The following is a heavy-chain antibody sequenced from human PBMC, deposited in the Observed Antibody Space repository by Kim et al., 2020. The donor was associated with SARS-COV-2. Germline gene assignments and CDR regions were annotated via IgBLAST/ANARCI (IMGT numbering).Heavy chain of an antibody. D-gene: IGHD2-2*01. CDR3: ARHDLVPGGYCSSTSCPYYYSCMDV. CDR2: IYPGDSDT. CDR1: GYSFTSYW. V-gene: IGHV5-51*01. Sequence: GESLKISCQGSGYSFTSYWIGWVRQMPGKGLEWMGIIYPGDSDTRYSPSFQGQVTISADKSISTAYLQWSSLKASDTAMYYCARHDLVPGGYCSSTSCPYYYSCMDVWGRGTKVTVSS. J-gene: IGHJ6*03.